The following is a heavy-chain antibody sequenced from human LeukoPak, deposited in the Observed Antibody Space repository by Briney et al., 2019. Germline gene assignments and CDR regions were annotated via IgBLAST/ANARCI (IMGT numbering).Heavy chain of an antibody. J-gene: IGHJ6*03. D-gene: IGHD3-3*01. V-gene: IGHV1-24*01. CDR1: GYTLTELS. CDR3: ARGDKLRLYMDV. Sequence: ASVKVSCKVSGYTLTELSMHWVRQSPGKGLEWMGGFDPEDGETIYAQKFQGRVTMTEDTSTDTAYMELSSLRSEDTAVYYCARGDKLRLYMDVWGKGTTVTVSS. CDR2: FDPEDGET.